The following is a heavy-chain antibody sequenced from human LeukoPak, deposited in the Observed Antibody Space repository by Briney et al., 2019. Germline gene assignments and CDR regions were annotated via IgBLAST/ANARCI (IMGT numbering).Heavy chain of an antibody. D-gene: IGHD6-13*01. CDR2: INPSGGST. V-gene: IGHV1-46*01. Sequence: ASVTVSCKASGYTFTSYYMHWVRQAPGQGLEWMGIINPSGGSTSYAQKFQGRVTMTRDTSTSTVYMELSSLRSEDTAVYYCARDRPSTGYPGYYFDYWGQGTLVTVSS. CDR1: GYTFTSYY. J-gene: IGHJ4*02. CDR3: ARDRPSTGYPGYYFDY.